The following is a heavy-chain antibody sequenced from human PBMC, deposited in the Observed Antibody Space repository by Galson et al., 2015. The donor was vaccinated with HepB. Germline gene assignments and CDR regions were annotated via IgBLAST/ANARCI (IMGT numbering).Heavy chain of an antibody. CDR2: TYYRSKWYS. V-gene: IGHV6-1*01. Sequence: CAISGDSVSSNSATWNWIRQSPSRGLEWLGRTYYRSKWYSEYAVSVKSRIIINPDTSKNQFSLQLNSVTPADTAVYYCGGGNRFDIWGQGTMVTVS. CDR3: GGGNRFDI. J-gene: IGHJ3*02. CDR1: GDSVSSNSAT.